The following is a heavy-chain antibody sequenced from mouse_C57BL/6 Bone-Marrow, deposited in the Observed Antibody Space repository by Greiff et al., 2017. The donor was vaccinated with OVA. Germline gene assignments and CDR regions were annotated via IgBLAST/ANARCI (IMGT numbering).Heavy chain of an antibody. CDR1: GYTFTSYG. CDR2: IYPRSGNT. CDR3: ARSGITTGSY. Sequence: VQLVESGAELARPGASVKLSCKASGYTFTSYGISWVKQRTGQGLEWIGEIYPRSGNTYYNEKFKGKATLTADKSSSTAYMELRSLTSEDSAVYFCARSGITTGSYWGQGTLVTVSA. V-gene: IGHV1-81*01. D-gene: IGHD1-1*01. J-gene: IGHJ3*01.